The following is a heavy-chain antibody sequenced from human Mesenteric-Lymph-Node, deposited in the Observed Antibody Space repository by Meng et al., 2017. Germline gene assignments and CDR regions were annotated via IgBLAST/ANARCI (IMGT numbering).Heavy chain of an antibody. V-gene: IGHV4-30-4*01. CDR3: ARNYYFDY. CDR2: IYYTGST. CDR1: GGSINSGDYY. J-gene: IGHJ4*02. Sequence: QGGLTVSGPGLVKPSQTLSLTCTVSGGSINSGDYYWSWIRQPPGKGLEWIGYIYYTGSTYYNPSLKSRVTISMDTSKNQFSLRLSSVTAADTAVYYCARNYYFDYWGQGTLVTVSS.